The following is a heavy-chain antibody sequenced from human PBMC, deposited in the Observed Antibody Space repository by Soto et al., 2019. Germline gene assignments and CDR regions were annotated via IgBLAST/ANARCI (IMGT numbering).Heavy chain of an antibody. CDR2: INPNSGGT. V-gene: IGHV1-2*04. Sequence: GAPVKVSCKASGYTFTGYYMHWVRQAPGQGLEWMGWINPNSGGTNYAQKFQGWVTMTRDTSISIAYMELSRLRSDDTAVYYCARARPVYSSGWYGAFDIWGQGTMVTVSS. CDR3: ARARPVYSSGWYGAFDI. CDR1: GYTFTGYY. D-gene: IGHD6-19*01. J-gene: IGHJ3*02.